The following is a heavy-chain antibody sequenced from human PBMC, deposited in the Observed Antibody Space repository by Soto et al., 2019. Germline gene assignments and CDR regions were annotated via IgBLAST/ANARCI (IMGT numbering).Heavy chain of an antibody. V-gene: IGHV4-39*07. CDR3: ARGYGRNFDY. D-gene: IGHD5-18*01. CDR1: GGSISDDTYY. Sequence: SETLSLTCTVSGGSISDDTYYWGWIRQPPGKGLEWIGSIYYSGTSSYNPSLRSRFSISVDTSKNQFSLKLSSVTAADTAVYYCARGYGRNFDYWGQGTLVTVSS. J-gene: IGHJ4*02. CDR2: IYYSGTS.